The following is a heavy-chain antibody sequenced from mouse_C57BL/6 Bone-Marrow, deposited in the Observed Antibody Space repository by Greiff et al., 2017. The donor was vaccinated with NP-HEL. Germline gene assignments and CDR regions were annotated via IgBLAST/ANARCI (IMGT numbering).Heavy chain of an antibody. J-gene: IGHJ2*01. CDR3: ARLRRGFDY. CDR2: INPSTGGT. D-gene: IGHD2-12*01. V-gene: IGHV1-42*01. CDR1: GYSFTGYY. Sequence: VQLQQSGPELVKPGASVKISCKASGYSFTGYYMNWVKQSPEKSLEWIGEINPSTGGTTYNQKFKAQATLTVDKSSSTAYMQLQSLTSEDSAVYYCARLRRGFDYWGQGTTLTVSS.